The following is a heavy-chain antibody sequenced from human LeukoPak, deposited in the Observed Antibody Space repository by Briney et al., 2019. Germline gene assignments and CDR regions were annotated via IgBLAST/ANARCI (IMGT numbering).Heavy chain of an antibody. Sequence: PSQTLSLTCTVSGGSINSGSYYWSWIRQPAGKGLEWIGRIYTSGSTNYNPSLKSRVTISVDTSKNQFSLKLSSVTAADTAVYYCARGADPDSGSSYRYYYYYYYMDVWGKGTTVTVSS. V-gene: IGHV4-61*02. D-gene: IGHD1-26*01. CDR2: IYTSGST. CDR3: ARGADPDSGSSYRYYYYYYYMDV. J-gene: IGHJ6*03. CDR1: GGSINSGSYY.